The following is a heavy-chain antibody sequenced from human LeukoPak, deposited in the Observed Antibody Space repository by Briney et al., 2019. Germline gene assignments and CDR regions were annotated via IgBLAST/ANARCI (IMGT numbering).Heavy chain of an antibody. CDR2: ISSSSSYI. V-gene: IGHV3-21*01. D-gene: IGHD3-22*01. J-gene: IGHJ4*02. CDR1: GFTFSSYT. Sequence: PGGSLRLSCAASGFTFSSYTMNWVRQAPGKGLEWVSSISSSSSYIYYADSVKGRLTISRDNAENSLYLQMNSLRAEDTAVYFCARDPSHDSSGYPYYFDYWGQGTLVTVSS. CDR3: ARDPSHDSSGYPYYFDY.